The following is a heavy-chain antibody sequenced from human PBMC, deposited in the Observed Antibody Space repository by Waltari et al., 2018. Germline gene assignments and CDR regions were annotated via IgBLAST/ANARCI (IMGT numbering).Heavy chain of an antibody. CDR3: AYEEVRAMYAPFDY. CDR1: GYTFTGYY. Sequence: QVQLVQSGAEVKKPGASVKVSCKASGYTFTGYYMPSVRQPPGQGLEWMGWINPNRGGTNYVPKFQGRGTRTRDTSISTAYIERSRLTSDDAVVYYCAYEEVRAMYAPFDYWGQGTLVTVSS. CDR2: INPNRGGT. V-gene: IGHV1-2*01. D-gene: IGHD2-8*01. J-gene: IGHJ4*02.